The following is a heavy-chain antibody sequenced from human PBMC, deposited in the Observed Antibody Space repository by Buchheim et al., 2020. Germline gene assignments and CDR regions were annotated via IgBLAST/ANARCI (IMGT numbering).Heavy chain of an antibody. J-gene: IGHJ5*02. V-gene: IGHV3-30*18. CDR1: GFDFSRYG. CDR3: AKRPYSSSSGWFDP. D-gene: IGHD6-6*01. CDR2: TSYDGSTK. Sequence: QVQLVESGGGVVQPGRSLRLSCVASGFDFSRYGMHWVRQAPGKGLEWVALTSYDGSTKFYADSVKGRFAISRDNSKNTLFLQMDSLRAEDTAVYYCAKRPYSSSSGWFDPWGQGAL.